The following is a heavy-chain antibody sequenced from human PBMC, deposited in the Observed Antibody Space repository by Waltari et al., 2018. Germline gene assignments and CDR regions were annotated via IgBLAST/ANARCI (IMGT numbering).Heavy chain of an antibody. CDR3: ARGPDYGGNSRWGYFDL. D-gene: IGHD4-17*01. J-gene: IGHJ2*01. CDR2: IYYSGST. CDR1: GGSISSRGYY. V-gene: IGHV4-31*03. Sequence: QVQLQESGPGLVKPSQTLSLTCTVSGGSISSRGYYWSWIRQHPGKGLEWIGYIYYSGSTYYNPSLKSRVTIAVDTSKNQFSLKLSSVTAADTAVYYCARGPDYGGNSRWGYFDLWGRGTLVTVSS.